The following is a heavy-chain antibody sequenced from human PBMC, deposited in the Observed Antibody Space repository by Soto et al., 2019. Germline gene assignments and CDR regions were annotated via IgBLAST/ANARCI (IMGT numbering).Heavy chain of an antibody. J-gene: IGHJ4*02. Sequence: GGSLRPSCAASGFTFSSYGMHWFRQAPGKGLEWVAVIWNDGSNKYYADSVKGRFTISRDNSKNTLYLQMNSLRAEDTAVYYCAKEFWSGPFDYWGQGTLVTVSS. CDR3: AKEFWSGPFDY. V-gene: IGHV3-33*06. CDR2: IWNDGSNK. D-gene: IGHD3-3*01. CDR1: GFTFSSYG.